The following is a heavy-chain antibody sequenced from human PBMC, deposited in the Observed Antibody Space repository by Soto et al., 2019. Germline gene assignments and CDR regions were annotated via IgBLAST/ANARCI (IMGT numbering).Heavy chain of an antibody. V-gene: IGHV3-21*01. D-gene: IGHD2-2*01. J-gene: IGHJ6*02. Sequence: GGSLRLSCAASGFTFSSYSMNWVRQAPGKGLEWVSSISSSSSYIYYADSVKCRFTISRDNAKNSLYLQMNSLRAEDTAVYYCAIDSFPKKDIVVVPAASLDSYYGIDVWGQGTTVTVSS. CDR3: AIDSFPKKDIVVVPAASLDSYYGIDV. CDR2: ISSSSSYI. CDR1: GFTFSSYS.